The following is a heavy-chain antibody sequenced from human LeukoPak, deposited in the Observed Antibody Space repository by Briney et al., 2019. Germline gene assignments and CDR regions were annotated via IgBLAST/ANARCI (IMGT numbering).Heavy chain of an antibody. V-gene: IGHV3-9*01. CDR2: ISWNSGSI. J-gene: IGHJ4*02. Sequence: PGRSLRLSCAASGFTFDDYAMHWVRQAPGKGLEWVSGISWNSGSIGYADSVKGRFTISRDNAKNSLYLQMNSLRAEDTALYYCAKDSGPYSSGDYDYWGQGTLVTVSA. CDR3: AKDSGPYSSGDYDY. D-gene: IGHD6-19*01. CDR1: GFTFDDYA.